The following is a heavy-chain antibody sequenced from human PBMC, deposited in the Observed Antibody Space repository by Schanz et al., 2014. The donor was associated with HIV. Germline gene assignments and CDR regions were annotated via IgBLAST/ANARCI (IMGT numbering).Heavy chain of an antibody. D-gene: IGHD3-9*01. CDR1: GGSLSGYD. CDR2: INHSGST. J-gene: IGHJ4*02. Sequence: QVQLQQWGAGLLNSSETLSLTCAVYGGSLSGYDWNWIRQSPGKGLEWIGEINHSGSTNYNLSLKSRVTISIDTVKRQFSLKLSSVTAADTAVYYCARGPQGESYDFLTGYRFSSHLDYWGQGTLVTVSS. V-gene: IGHV4-34*01. CDR3: ARGPQGESYDFLTGYRFSSHLDY.